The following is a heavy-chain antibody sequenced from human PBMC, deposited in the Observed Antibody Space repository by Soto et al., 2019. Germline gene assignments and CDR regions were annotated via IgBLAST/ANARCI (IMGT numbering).Heavy chain of an antibody. Sequence: EVQLLESGGGLVQPGGSLRLSCAASGFTFSSYAMSWVRQAPGKGLEWVSAISGSGGSTYYADSVKGRFTISRDNSKNTLDLQMNSLRAEDTAIYYCAKGGYCGSGSYSSKAACYYYGMNVWGQGTTVNVSS. CDR1: GFTFSSYA. CDR2: ISGSGGST. J-gene: IGHJ6*02. D-gene: IGHD3-10*01. CDR3: AKGGYCGSGSYSSKAACYYYGMNV. V-gene: IGHV3-23*01.